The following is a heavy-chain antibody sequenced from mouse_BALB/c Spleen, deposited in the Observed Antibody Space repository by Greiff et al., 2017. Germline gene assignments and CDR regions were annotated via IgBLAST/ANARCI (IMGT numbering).Heavy chain of an antibody. D-gene: IGHD2-12*01. CDR3: ARDDVTWFAY. CDR1: GFTFSSYG. CDR2: ISSGGSYT. Sequence: EVNVVESGGDLVKPGGSLKLSCAASGFTFSSYGMSWVRQTPDKRLEWVATISSGGSYTYYPDSVKGRFTISRDNAKNTLYLQMSSLKSEDTAMYYCARDDVTWFAYWGQGTLVTVSA. J-gene: IGHJ3*01. V-gene: IGHV5-6*01.